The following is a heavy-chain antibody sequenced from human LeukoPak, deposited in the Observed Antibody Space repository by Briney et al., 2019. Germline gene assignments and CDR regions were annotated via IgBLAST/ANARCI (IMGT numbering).Heavy chain of an antibody. D-gene: IGHD3-9*01. V-gene: IGHV3-48*04. CDR1: GFTFGDYA. Sequence: PGGSLRLSCTASGFTFGDYAMSWFRQAPGKGLEWVSYISSSSSTIYYADSVKGRFTISRDNAKNSLYLQMNSLRAEDTAVYYCARESRVHYDILTGYSPYYFDYWGQGTLVTVSS. CDR3: ARESRVHYDILTGYSPYYFDY. J-gene: IGHJ4*02. CDR2: ISSSSSTI.